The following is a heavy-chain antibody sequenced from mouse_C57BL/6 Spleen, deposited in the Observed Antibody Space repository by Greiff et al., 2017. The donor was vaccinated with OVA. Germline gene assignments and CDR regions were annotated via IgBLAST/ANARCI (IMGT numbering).Heavy chain of an antibody. CDR3: ARAGSSYGDYAMDY. D-gene: IGHD1-1*01. Sequence: QVQLQQSGAELVKPGASVKISCKASGYAFSSYWMNWVKQRPGKGLEWIGQIYPGDGDTNYNGKFKGKATLTADKSSRTAYMQLSSLTSEDAAVYFCARAGSSYGDYAMDYWGQGTSVTVSS. CDR1: GYAFSSYW. J-gene: IGHJ4*01. V-gene: IGHV1-80*01. CDR2: IYPGDGDT.